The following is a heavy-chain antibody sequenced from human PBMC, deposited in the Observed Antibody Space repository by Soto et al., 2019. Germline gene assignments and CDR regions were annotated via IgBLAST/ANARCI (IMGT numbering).Heavy chain of an antibody. Sequence: QITLKESGPTLVKPTQTLTLTCTFSGFSLSTRGVGVGWIRQPPGKALEWLVLNYWDDDNRYSPSLKTRLTITKDTSKNQVVLTMTNMDPVDTATYYWAHSPWNYAFDYWGQGTLVTVSS. V-gene: IGHV2-5*02. D-gene: IGHD1-7*01. CDR3: AHSPWNYAFDY. J-gene: IGHJ4*02. CDR2: NYWDDDN. CDR1: GFSLSTRGVG.